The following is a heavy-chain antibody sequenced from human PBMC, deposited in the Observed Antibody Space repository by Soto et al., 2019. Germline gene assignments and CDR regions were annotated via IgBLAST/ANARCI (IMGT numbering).Heavy chain of an antibody. D-gene: IGHD2-15*01. V-gene: IGHV3-48*02. J-gene: IGHJ4*02. CDR3: ASFAAGLLDY. CDR1: GFTFSSYS. Sequence: GGSLSLSCAASGFTFSSYSMNWVRQAPGKGLEWVSYISSSSSTIYYADSVKGRFTISRDNAKNSLYLQMNSLRDEDTAVYYCASFAAGLLDYWGQGTLVTVSS. CDR2: ISSSSSTI.